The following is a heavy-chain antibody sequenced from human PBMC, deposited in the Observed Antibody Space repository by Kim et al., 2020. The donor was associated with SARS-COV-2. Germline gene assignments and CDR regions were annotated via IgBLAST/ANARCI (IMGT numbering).Heavy chain of an antibody. CDR3: AREKTSLGAPMDV. Sequence: YPGSVMGRFTISRENAKSSLYLQMNSLRAGDTAVYYCAREKTSLGAPMDVWGKGTTVTVSS. V-gene: IGHV3-13*01. D-gene: IGHD3-16*01. J-gene: IGHJ6*03.